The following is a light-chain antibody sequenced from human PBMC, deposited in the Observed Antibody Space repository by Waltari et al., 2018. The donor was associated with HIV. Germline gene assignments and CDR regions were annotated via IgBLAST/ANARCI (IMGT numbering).Light chain of an antibody. J-gene: IGLJ2*01. CDR3: QSADSSGTYVV. Sequence: SYELTQPPSVSVSPAQPARITCSGTALPKQFPYWYRRKPGQAPGLVIYKDNERPSGNPERFSGSSLGKTGTLTNSGVQAEEEGDYFCQSADSSGTYVVFGGGTKLTVL. CDR1: ALPKQF. CDR2: KDN. V-gene: IGLV3-25*02.